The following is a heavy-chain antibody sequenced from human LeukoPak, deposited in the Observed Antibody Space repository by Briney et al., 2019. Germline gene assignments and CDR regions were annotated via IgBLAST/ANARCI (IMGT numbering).Heavy chain of an antibody. V-gene: IGHV3-21*04. CDR2: ISRSSSYI. D-gene: IGHD3-10*01. CDR3: AKVPAPYGSGSYTNGDDY. Sequence: GGSLRLSCAASGSTFSSYSMNWVRQAPGKGLEWVSCISRSSSYIDYADSVKGRFTISRDNSKNTLYLQMNSLRAEDTAVYYCAKVPAPYGSGSYTNGDDYWGQGTLVTVSS. CDR1: GSTFSSYS. J-gene: IGHJ4*02.